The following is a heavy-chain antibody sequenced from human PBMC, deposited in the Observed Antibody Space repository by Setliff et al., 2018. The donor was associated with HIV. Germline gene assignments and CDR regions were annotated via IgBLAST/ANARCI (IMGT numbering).Heavy chain of an antibody. CDR1: GFTFISYA. J-gene: IGHJ4*02. CDR2: IRSRPFGGTT. Sequence: PGGSLRLSCAASGFTFISYAMSWVRQAPGKGLEWVGFIRSRPFGGTTEYAASVKGRFTISRDGSKSIAYLQMNSLKSADAAVYYCTRGMRPMVKRVPFDYWGQGTLVTVSS. V-gene: IGHV3-49*04. D-gene: IGHD2-15*01. CDR3: TRGMRPMVKRVPFDY.